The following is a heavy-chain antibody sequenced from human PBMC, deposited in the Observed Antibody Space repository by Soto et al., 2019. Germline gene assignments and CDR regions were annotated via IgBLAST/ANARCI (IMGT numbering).Heavy chain of an antibody. CDR3: ARRAVPAATYNWFDP. CDR2: IYPGDSDT. Sequence: GESLKISCKGSGYSFTIYWIGWVRQMPGKGLEWMGIIYPGDSDTRYSPSFQGQVTISADKSISTAYLQWSSLKASDTAMYYCARRAVPAATYNWFDPWGQGTLVTVSS. V-gene: IGHV5-51*01. D-gene: IGHD2-2*01. CDR1: GYSFTIYW. J-gene: IGHJ5*02.